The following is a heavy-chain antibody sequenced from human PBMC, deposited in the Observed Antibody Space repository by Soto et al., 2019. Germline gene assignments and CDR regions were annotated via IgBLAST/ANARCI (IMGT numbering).Heavy chain of an antibody. CDR2: ISWDGGST. CDR3: AKDLDCSSTSCYMMSMGY. CDR1: GFTFDDYN. V-gene: IGHV3-43*01. J-gene: IGHJ4*02. D-gene: IGHD2-2*02. Sequence: GGSLRLSCAASGFTFDDYNMHWVRQAPGKGLEWVSLISWDGGSTYYADSVKGRFTISRDNSKNSLYLQMNSLRTEDTALYYCAKDLDCSSTSCYMMSMGYWGQGTLVTVSS.